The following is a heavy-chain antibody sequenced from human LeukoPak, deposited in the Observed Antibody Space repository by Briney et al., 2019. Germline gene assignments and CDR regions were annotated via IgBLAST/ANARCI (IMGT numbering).Heavy chain of an antibody. CDR3: ASGTLGLFDY. D-gene: IGHD1-1*01. CDR1: GYTFTGYY. J-gene: IGHJ4*02. V-gene: IGHV1-2*02. Sequence: ASVKVSCKSSGYTFTGYYMHWVRQAPGQGLEWLGWINPNSGGTNYAKKFQGRVTMTRDTSISTAYMELSRLRSDDTAVYYCASGTLGLFDYWGQGTLVTVSS. CDR2: INPNSGGT.